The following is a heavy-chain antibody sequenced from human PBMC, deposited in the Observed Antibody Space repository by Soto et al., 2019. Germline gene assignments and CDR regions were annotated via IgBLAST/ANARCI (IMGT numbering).Heavy chain of an antibody. CDR3: VRNDGYCGGDCYEEDYYGMDV. Sequence: QVQLVESGGGVVQPGRSLRLSCAASGFTFSSYGMHWVRQAPGKGLEWVAVISYDGSSKYYADSVKGRFTISRDNSKNTLYLQMNSLRAEDTAVYYCVRNDGYCGGDCYEEDYYGMDVWGQGTTVTVSS. V-gene: IGHV3-30*03. CDR2: ISYDGSSK. CDR1: GFTFSSYG. J-gene: IGHJ6*02. D-gene: IGHD2-21*02.